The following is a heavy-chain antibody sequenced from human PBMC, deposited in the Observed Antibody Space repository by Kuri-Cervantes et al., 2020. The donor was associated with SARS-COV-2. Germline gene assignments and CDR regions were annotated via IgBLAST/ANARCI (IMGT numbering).Heavy chain of an antibody. V-gene: IGHV3-74*01. D-gene: IGHD6-19*01. Sequence: GGSLRLSCAASGFTFSSYWMHWVRQAPGKGLVWVSRINSDGSSTSYADSVKGRFTISRDNSKNTLYLQMNSLRAEDTAVYYCARARSSGWFGGDYWGQGTLVTVSS. CDR3: ARARSSGWFGGDY. CDR1: GFTFSSYW. CDR2: INSDGSST. J-gene: IGHJ4*02.